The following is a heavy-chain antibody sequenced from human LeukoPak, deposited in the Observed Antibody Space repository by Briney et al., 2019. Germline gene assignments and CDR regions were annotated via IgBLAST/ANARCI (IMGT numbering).Heavy chain of an antibody. CDR3: ARGHCGGDCYSPYYYMDV. D-gene: IGHD2-21*02. V-gene: IGHV3-33*01. J-gene: IGHJ6*03. CDR2: IWYDGSNK. CDR1: GFTFSSYG. Sequence: PGGSLRLSCAASGFTFSSYGMHWVRQAPGKGLEWVAVIWYDGSNKYYADSVKGRFTISRDNCKNTLYLQMHSLRAEDTAVYYCARGHCGGDCYSPYYYMDVWGKGTTVTVSS.